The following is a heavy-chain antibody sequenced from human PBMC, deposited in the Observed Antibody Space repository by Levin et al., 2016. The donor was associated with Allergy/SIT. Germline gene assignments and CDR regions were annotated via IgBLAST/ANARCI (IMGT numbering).Heavy chain of an antibody. CDR2: IFGNGYI. CDR3: ARGYGGSYSLDY. Sequence: GGSLRLSCAASGFTLSINYMIWVRQGPGKGLEWVSVIFGNGYIDYADSVKGRFVISRDHSKNTLYLDMNSVRAEDTAVYYCARGYGGSYSLDYWGQGTLVTVSS. CDR1: GFTLSINY. V-gene: IGHV3-66*01. J-gene: IGHJ4*02. D-gene: IGHD1-26*01.